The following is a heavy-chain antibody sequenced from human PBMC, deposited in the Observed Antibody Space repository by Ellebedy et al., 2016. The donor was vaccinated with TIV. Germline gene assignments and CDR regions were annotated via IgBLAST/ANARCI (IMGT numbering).Heavy chain of an antibody. CDR1: GFTFNTYS. CDR2: IGSRSGIF. D-gene: IGHD3-10*01. V-gene: IGHV3-48*02. CDR3: ARGGGSGTFYSFDS. Sequence: PGGSLRLSCAASGFTFNTYSMNWARQAPGKGLELISYIGSRSGIFHYADSVKGRFTISRDNAKNSLYLQVNSLRDEDTAVYYCARGGGSGTFYSFDSWGRGTLVTVSS. J-gene: IGHJ4*02.